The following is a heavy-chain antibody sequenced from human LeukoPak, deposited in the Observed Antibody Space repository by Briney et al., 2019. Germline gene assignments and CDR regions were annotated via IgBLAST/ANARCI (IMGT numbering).Heavy chain of an antibody. CDR1: GGSISSSSYY. CDR2: IYYSGST. V-gene: IGHV4-39*01. CDR3: ARHNSGLETDY. D-gene: IGHD3-22*01. Sequence: PSETLSLTCTVSGGSISSSSYYWGWIRQPPGKGLEWIGSIYYSGSTYYNPSLKSRVTISVDTSKNQFSLKLSSVTAADTAVYYCARHNSGLETDYWGQGTLVTVSS. J-gene: IGHJ4*02.